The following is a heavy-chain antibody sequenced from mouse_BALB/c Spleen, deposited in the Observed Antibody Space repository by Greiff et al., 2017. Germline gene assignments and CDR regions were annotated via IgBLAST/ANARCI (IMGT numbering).Heavy chain of an antibody. CDR2: INPSTGYT. CDR3: ARSTTVVANFDV. V-gene: IGHV1-7*01. CDR1: GYTFTSYW. Sequence: QVQLQQSGAELAKPGASVKMSCKASGYTFTSYWMHWVNQRPGQGLEWIGYINPSTGYTEYNQKFKDKATLTADKSSSTAYMQLSSLTSEDSAVYYCARSTTVVANFDVWGAGTTVTVSS. D-gene: IGHD1-1*01. J-gene: IGHJ1*01.